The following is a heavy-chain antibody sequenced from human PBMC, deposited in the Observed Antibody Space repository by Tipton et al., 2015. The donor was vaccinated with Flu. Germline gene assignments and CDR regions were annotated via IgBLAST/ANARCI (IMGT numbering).Heavy chain of an antibody. V-gene: IGHV4-38-2*01. D-gene: IGHD6-19*01. J-gene: IGHJ4*02. CDR1: GYSIRSLHY. Sequence: GLVKPSETLSLTCDVSGYSIRSLHYWGWIRQFPGKGLEWIGSIFHSGSTYYNPSLRSRVTISVDTSKIQFSLKLSYLTAADTAVYYCARPISLAVAGPFDYWGQGSLVTVSS. CDR2: IFHSGST. CDR3: ARPISLAVAGPFDY.